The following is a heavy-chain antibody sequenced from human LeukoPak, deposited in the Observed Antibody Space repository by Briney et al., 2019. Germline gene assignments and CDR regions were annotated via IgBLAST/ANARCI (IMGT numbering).Heavy chain of an antibody. J-gene: IGHJ6*03. CDR3: ARGASWSGNNYMDV. CDR1: GGSFSGYY. V-gene: IGHV4-34*01. D-gene: IGHD3-3*01. CDR2: INHSGST. Sequence: SETLSLTCAVYGGSFSGYYWSWIRQPPGKGLEWIGEINHSGSTNYNPSLKSRVTISVDTSNNQFSLRLSSVTAADTAVYYCARGASWSGNNYMDVWGKGTTVTVSS.